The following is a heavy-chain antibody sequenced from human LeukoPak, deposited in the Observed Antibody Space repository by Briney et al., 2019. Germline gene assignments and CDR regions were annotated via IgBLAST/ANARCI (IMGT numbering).Heavy chain of an antibody. J-gene: IGHJ4*02. CDR3: AKGHFPVLPSAINC. CDR1: GFTFSSYG. V-gene: IGHV3-23*01. Sequence: GGSLRLSCVASGFTFSSYGMSWVRQAPGKGLQWVSTISGSGDKTFYADSVKGRFTISRDNSQNTLYLQMKSLTAKNTAEYYCAKGHFPVLPSAINCWGQGTLVTVSS. CDR2: ISGSGDKT. D-gene: IGHD2-2*01.